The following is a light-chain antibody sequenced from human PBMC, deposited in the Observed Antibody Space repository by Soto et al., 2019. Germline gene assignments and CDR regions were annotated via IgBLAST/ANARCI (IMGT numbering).Light chain of an antibody. V-gene: IGLV1-40*01. Sequence: QAVVTQPPSVSGVPGQRVTISCTGSSSSIGAGYDVHWYQQRPGTAPKLLIFGNSNRPSGVPDRFSGSKSGTSASLTITGLQAEDEGDYYCQSYDSTLSDRYVFGSGTKVTVL. CDR1: SSSIGAGYD. CDR3: QSYDSTLSDRYV. J-gene: IGLJ1*01. CDR2: GNS.